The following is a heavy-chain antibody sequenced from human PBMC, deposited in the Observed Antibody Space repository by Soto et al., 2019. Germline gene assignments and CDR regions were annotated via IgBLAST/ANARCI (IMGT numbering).Heavy chain of an antibody. Sequence: GGSLRLSXAASGFTVSSNYMSWVRQAPGKGLEWVSVIYSGGSTYYADSVKGRFTISRDNSKNTLYLQMNSLRAEDTAVYYCARGGLRYYFDYWGQGTLVTVSS. J-gene: IGHJ4*02. CDR3: ARGGLRYYFDY. CDR1: GFTVSSNY. CDR2: IYSGGST. V-gene: IGHV3-53*01.